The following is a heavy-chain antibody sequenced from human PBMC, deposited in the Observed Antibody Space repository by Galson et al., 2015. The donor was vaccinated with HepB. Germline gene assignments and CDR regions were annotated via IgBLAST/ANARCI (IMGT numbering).Heavy chain of an antibody. Sequence: ETLSLTCTVSGGSISSYYWSWIRQPAGKGLEWIGRIYTSGSTNYNPSLKSRVTMSVDTSKNQFSLKLSSVTAADTAVYYCGRMLAEGYDFWSGYQPYYYYYYMDVWGKGTTVTVSS. J-gene: IGHJ6*03. V-gene: IGHV4-4*07. CDR3: GRMLAEGYDFWSGYQPYYYYYYMDV. D-gene: IGHD3-3*01. CDR1: GGSISSYY. CDR2: IYTSGST.